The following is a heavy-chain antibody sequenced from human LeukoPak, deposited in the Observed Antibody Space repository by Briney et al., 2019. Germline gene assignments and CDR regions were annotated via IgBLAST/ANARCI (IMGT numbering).Heavy chain of an antibody. CDR1: GYSFTNYY. V-gene: IGHV1-46*01. D-gene: IGHD3-10*01. CDR3: ARGGFTTMVRGVIITLDAFDI. J-gene: IGHJ3*02. CDR2: INLGGGTT. Sequence: ASVKVSCKASGYSFTNYYLHWVRQAPGQGFEWMGIINLGGGTTTYAQKFQGRVTMTRDTSTSTVYMELSSLRSEDTAVYYCARGGFTTMVRGVIITLDAFDIWGQGTMVTVSS.